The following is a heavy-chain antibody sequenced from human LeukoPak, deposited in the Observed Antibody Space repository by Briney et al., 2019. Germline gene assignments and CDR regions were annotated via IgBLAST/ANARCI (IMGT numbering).Heavy chain of an antibody. J-gene: IGHJ4*02. D-gene: IGHD1-1*01. V-gene: IGHV3-74*01. CDR1: GFTFSTNW. CDR2: IKGDGSIT. CDR3: ARENWYLDY. Sequence: GGSLRLSCAASGFTFSTNWMHWVRQAPGKGLVWVSRIKGDGSITNYADSVKGRFTISRDNAKNTMYLQMNSLRAEDTAVYYCARENWYLDYWGQGTLVTVSS.